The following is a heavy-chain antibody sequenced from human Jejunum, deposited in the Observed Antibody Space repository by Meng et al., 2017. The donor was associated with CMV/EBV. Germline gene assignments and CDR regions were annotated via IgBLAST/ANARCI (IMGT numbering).Heavy chain of an antibody. CDR1: IFPFNSCG. CDR3: ARGAFD. D-gene: IGHD2/OR15-2a*01. Sequence: SLRLSCAASIFPFNSCGMTWVREAPGKGLEWVSVIYNVGNTYYADSVKGRFFISRDSTKNILYLQMNSLRPEDTALYYCARGAFDWGQGTLVTVSS. CDR2: IYNVGNT. V-gene: IGHV3-66*02. J-gene: IGHJ4*02.